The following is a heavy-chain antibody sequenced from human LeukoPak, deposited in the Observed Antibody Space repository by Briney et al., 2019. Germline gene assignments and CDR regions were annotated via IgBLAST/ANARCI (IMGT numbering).Heavy chain of an antibody. V-gene: IGHV3-48*01. D-gene: IGHD3-16*02. Sequence: PGGSLRLSCAASGFTFSSYSMNWVRQAPGKGLEWVSYISSSSSTIYYADSVKGRFTISRDNAKNSLYLQMNSLRAEDTAVYYCARDYVPDYVWGSYRHNWFDPWGQGILVTVSS. CDR2: ISSSSSTI. CDR3: ARDYVPDYVWGSYRHNWFDP. J-gene: IGHJ5*02. CDR1: GFTFSSYS.